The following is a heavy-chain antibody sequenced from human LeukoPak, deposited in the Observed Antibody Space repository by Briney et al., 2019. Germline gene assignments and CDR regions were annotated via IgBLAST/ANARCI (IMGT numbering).Heavy chain of an antibody. CDR2: IKSKTDGGTT. D-gene: IGHD3-10*01. V-gene: IGHV3-15*01. CDR3: TTGITMVRGVIHLIDY. Sequence: GGSLRLSCAASGFTFSNAWMSWVRQAPGKGLEWVGRIKSKTDGGTTDYAAPVKGRFTISRDDSKNTLYLQMNSLKTEDTAVYYCTTGITMVRGVIHLIDYWGQGTLVTVSS. J-gene: IGHJ4*02. CDR1: GFTFSNAW.